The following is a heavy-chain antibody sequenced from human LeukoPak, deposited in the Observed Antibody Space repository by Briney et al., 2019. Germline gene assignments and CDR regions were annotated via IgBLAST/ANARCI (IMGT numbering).Heavy chain of an antibody. CDR1: GYTFTSYD. Sequence: SVKVSCKASGYTFTSYDINWVRQAPGQGLEWMGGIIPIFGTANYAQKFQGRVTITADESTSTAYMELSSLRSEDTAVYYCARDGYYDSSGSYYGMDVWGQGTTVTVSS. J-gene: IGHJ6*02. CDR3: ARDGYYDSSGSYYGMDV. D-gene: IGHD3-22*01. V-gene: IGHV1-69*13. CDR2: IIPIFGTA.